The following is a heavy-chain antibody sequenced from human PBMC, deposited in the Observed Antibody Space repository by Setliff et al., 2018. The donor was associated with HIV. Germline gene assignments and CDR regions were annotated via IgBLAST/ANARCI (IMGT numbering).Heavy chain of an antibody. J-gene: IGHJ4*02. Sequence: ASVKVSCKVSGYTLTELSMYWVRQAPGKGLEWLGTFDPEDETIYAPKFQGRVAMTGDTSTDTAYVELSSLRSEDTAVYYCAQMDVTGYWGQGTLVTVSS. CDR1: GYTLTELS. CDR3: AQMDVTGY. V-gene: IGHV1-24*01. CDR2: FDPEDET. D-gene: IGHD2-8*02.